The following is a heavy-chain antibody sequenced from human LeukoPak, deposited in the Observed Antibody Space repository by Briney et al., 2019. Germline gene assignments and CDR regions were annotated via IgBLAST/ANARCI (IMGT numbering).Heavy chain of an antibody. J-gene: IGHJ6*03. Sequence: SETLSLTCAVYGGSFSGYYWTWVRQPPGKGLEWIGKINHRGSTHYNPSLRSRVTISVDTSKKQFSLRLSSVTAADTAVYYCARPQDGPYYMDVWGNGTTVTVSS. CDR3: ARPQDGPYYMDV. CDR1: GGSFSGYY. CDR2: INHRGST. V-gene: IGHV4-34*01. D-gene: IGHD2-15*01.